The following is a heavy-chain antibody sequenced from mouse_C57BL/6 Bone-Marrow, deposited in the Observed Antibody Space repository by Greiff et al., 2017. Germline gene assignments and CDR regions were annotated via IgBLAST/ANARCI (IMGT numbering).Heavy chain of an antibody. J-gene: IGHJ2*01. CDR1: GFSLTSYG. Sequence: QVQLKESGPGLVPPSQSLSITCTVSGFSLTSYGVHWVRQSPGKGLEWLGVIWSGGSTDYNAAFISRLSISKDNSKSQVFFKMNRLQADDTAIYYCATYYSGYFDYWGQGTTLTVSS. V-gene: IGHV2-2*01. CDR2: IWSGGST. CDR3: ATYYSGYFDY. D-gene: IGHD2-12*01.